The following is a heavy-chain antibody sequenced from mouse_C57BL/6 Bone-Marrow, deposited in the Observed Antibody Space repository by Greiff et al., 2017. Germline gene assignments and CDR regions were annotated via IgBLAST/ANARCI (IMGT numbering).Heavy chain of an antibody. CDR1: GYTFTDYE. V-gene: IGHV1-15*01. CDR3: TRAGGNYRGGAMDY. J-gene: IGHJ4*01. CDR2: IDPETGGT. D-gene: IGHD2-1*01. Sequence: QVQLQQSGAELVRPGASVTLSCKASGYTFTDYEMHWVKQTPVHGLEWIGAIDPETGGTAYNQKFKGKAILTADKSSSTAYMELRSLTSEDSAVYYCTRAGGNYRGGAMDYWGQGTSVTVSS.